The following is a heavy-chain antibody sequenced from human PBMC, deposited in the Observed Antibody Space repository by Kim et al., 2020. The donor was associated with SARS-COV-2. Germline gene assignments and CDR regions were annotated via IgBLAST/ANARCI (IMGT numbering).Heavy chain of an antibody. CDR3: ARTVYYDTSGYQYGFDP. J-gene: IGHJ5*02. Sequence: HKSRVTISVDTSKNQFSLKLNSVTAADTAVYYCARTVYYDTSGYQYGFDPWGQGTLVTVSS. V-gene: IGHV4-39*01. D-gene: IGHD3-22*01.